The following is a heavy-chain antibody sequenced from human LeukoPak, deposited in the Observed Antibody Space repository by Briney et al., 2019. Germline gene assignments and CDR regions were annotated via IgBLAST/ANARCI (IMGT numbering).Heavy chain of an antibody. D-gene: IGHD6-19*01. CDR3: ARDGYSSGWTVFDY. J-gene: IGHJ4*02. V-gene: IGHV4-4*07. CDR2: ISNTGST. CDR1: GGSVNSYS. Sequence: SETLSPTCTVSGGSVNSYSWSWIRQAAGQTLEWIGRISNTGSTDYKSSLKSRITLSVDTSKNHFSLTLRSVTAADTAVYYCARDGYSSGWTVFDYWGQGTLVTVSS.